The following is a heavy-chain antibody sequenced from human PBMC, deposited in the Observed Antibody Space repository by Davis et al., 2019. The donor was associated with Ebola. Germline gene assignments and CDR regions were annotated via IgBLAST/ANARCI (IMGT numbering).Heavy chain of an antibody. D-gene: IGHD5-12*01. CDR1: GFTFSTYA. CDR3: TRHKIGNVDIVATSYDY. V-gene: IGHV3-11*03. CDR2: ISSSSSYT. Sequence: GESLKISCTASGFTFSTYALSWIRQAPGKGLEWVSYISSSSSYTNYADSVKGRFTISRDNAKNSLYLQMSSLKTEDTAVYYCTRHKIGNVDIVATSYDYWGQGTLVTVSS. J-gene: IGHJ4*02.